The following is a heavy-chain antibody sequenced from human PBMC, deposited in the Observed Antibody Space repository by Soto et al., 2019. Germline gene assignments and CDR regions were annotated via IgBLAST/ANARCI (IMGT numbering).Heavy chain of an antibody. Sequence: QVQLVQSGAEVKKPGASVKVSCKASGYTFTDYYIHWVRQAPGQGLEWMGLINPSGGSASYAQKFRGRVTMTRDTSTSTGYMELRSLRSEDTAVYYCARDHPLGGGPKRDFEYWGQGTLVTVSS. CDR2: INPSGGSA. D-gene: IGHD3-16*01. V-gene: IGHV1-46*01. J-gene: IGHJ4*02. CDR3: ARDHPLGGGPKRDFEY. CDR1: GYTFTDYY.